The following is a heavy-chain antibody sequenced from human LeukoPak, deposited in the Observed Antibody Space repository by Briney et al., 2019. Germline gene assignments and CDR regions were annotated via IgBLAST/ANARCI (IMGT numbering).Heavy chain of an antibody. J-gene: IGHJ4*02. CDR2: ISGSGGST. V-gene: IGHV3-23*01. CDR3: AKKARIAAAGRNDY. D-gene: IGHD6-13*01. CDR1: GFTFSSYA. Sequence: AGGSLRLSCAASGFTFSSYAMSWVRQAPGKGLEWVSAISGSGGSTYYADSVKGQFTISRDNSKNTLYLQMNSLRAEDTAVYYCAKKARIAAAGRNDYWGQGTLVTVSS.